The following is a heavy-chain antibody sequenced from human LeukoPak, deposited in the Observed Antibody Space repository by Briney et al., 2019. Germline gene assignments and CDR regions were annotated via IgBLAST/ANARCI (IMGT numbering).Heavy chain of an antibody. CDR3: TTALKPEGDYYDSSGYYGMTFDY. J-gene: IGHJ4*02. D-gene: IGHD3-22*01. Sequence: GGSLRLSCAASGFTFSNAWMSWVRQAPGKGLEWVGRIKSKTDGWTTDYAAPVKGRFTISRDDSKNTLYLQMNSLKTEDTAVYYCTTALKPEGDYYDSSGYYGMTFDYWGQGTLVTVSS. CDR1: GFTFSNAW. CDR2: IKSKTDGWTT. V-gene: IGHV3-15*01.